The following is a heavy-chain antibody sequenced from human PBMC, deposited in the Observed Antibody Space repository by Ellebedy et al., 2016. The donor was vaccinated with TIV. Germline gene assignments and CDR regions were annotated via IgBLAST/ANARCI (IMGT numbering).Heavy chain of an antibody. CDR1: GFTFRSYG. CDR3: ARQSSWYEVSGYNWFDP. CDR2: IWYDGSNQ. V-gene: IGHV3-33*01. Sequence: GESLKISCASSGFTFRSYGMPWVCQDPGKGLEWVAVIWYDGSNQYYADSVKGRFTISRDNSKNTLYLQMNSLRAEDTAVYYCARQSSWYEVSGYNWFDPWGQGTLVTVSS. D-gene: IGHD6-13*01. J-gene: IGHJ5*02.